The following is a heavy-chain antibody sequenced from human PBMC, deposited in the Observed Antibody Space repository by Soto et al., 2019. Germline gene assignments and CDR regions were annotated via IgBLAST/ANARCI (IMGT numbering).Heavy chain of an antibody. Sequence: SVTVCCKASGYTYTSYGISWVRQAPEQGLEWMGGIIPIIGTANYAQKFQGRVTITADESTSTAYMELSSLRSEDTAVYYCAKKADYGTSSEHYYFDYWGQGTLVTVSS. D-gene: IGHD4-17*01. CDR3: AKKADYGTSSEHYYFDY. J-gene: IGHJ4*02. CDR2: IIPIIGTA. V-gene: IGHV1-69*13. CDR1: GYTYTSYG.